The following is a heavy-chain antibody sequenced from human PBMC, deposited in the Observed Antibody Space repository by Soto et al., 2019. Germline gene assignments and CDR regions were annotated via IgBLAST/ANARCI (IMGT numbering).Heavy chain of an antibody. D-gene: IGHD3-3*01. CDR3: ARGTPRFLEWLSLVDC. CDR2: ITVHSGNT. CDR1: GYTFSTYG. Sequence: QVQLVQSGAEVKKPGASVKVSCKASGYTFSTYGLSWVRQAPGQGLEWMGWITVHSGNTYYAQKFQGRVTMTTDTSTSTAYMELSSLRSDDTAVYCCARGTPRFLEWLSLVDCWGQGTLVTVSS. J-gene: IGHJ4*02. V-gene: IGHV1-18*01.